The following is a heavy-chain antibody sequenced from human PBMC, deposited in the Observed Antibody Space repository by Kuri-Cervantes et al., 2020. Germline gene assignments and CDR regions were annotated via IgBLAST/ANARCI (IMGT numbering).Heavy chain of an antibody. CDR3: ARGTYYDSGWAHRFDP. Sequence: SETLSLTCTVSGGSISSSSYYWGWIRQPPGKGLEWIGSIYYSRSSYYNPSLKSRVTISVDTSKNQLALKLTSVTAADTAVYYCARGTYYDSGWAHRFDPWGQGTLVTVSS. D-gene: IGHD3-10*01. V-gene: IGHV4-39*01. CDR1: GGSISSSSYY. J-gene: IGHJ5*02. CDR2: IYYSRSS.